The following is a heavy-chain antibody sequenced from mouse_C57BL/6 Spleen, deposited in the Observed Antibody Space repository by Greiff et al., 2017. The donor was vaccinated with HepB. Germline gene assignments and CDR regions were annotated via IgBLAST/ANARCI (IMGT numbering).Heavy chain of an antibody. CDR2: ISNGGGST. CDR1: GFTFSDYY. V-gene: IGHV5-12*01. J-gene: IGHJ4*01. CDR3: ARTVDGVDYAMDY. Sequence: EVKLQESGGGLVQPGGSLKLSCAASGFTFSDYYMYWVRQTPEKRLEWVAYISNGGGSTYYPDTVKGRFTISRDNAKNTLYLQMSRLKSEDTAMYYCARTVDGVDYAMDYWGQGTSVTVSS.